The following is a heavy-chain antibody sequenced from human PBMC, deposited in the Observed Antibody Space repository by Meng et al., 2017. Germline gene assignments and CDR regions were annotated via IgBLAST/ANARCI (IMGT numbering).Heavy chain of an antibody. J-gene: IGHJ5*02. Sequence: QVPLKESGPTLVKPTQTLTLTCTFSGFSLSTSGVGVCWIRQPPGKALELLALIYWDDDKRYSPSLKSRLTITKDTSKNQVVLTMTNMDPVDTATYYCAHRRGDSREGWFDPWGQGTLVTVSS. CDR3: AHRRGDSREGWFDP. CDR2: IYWDDDK. V-gene: IGHV2-5*02. D-gene: IGHD2-21*02. CDR1: GFSLSTSGVG.